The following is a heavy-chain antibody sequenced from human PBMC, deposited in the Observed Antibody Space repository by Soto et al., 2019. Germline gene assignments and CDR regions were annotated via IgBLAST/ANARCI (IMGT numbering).Heavy chain of an antibody. J-gene: IGHJ6*02. CDR1: GYTFTAYY. D-gene: IGHD3-10*01. V-gene: IGHV1-2*02. Sequence: QVQLVQSGAEVKEPGDSVRVSCEASGYTFTAYYIHWVRQAPGQGLEWMGWINPKFGDTTYAQDFQGRVSMTRDMSISTVYRELSRLTSDATAIYYCARNMDYYYGPGSGNGHGFWGQGTTVTVFS. CDR3: ARNMDYYYGPGSGNGHGF. CDR2: INPKFGDT.